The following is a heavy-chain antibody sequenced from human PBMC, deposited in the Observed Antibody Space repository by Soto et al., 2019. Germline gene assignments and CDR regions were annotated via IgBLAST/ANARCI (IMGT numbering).Heavy chain of an antibody. J-gene: IGHJ4*02. Sequence: PGGSLRLSCAASGFTFSSYAMSWVRQAPGKGLEWVSAISGSGGSTYYADSVKGRFTISRDNSKNTLYVQMNSLRAEDTAVYCCAKDRGYAYAGYFDYWGLGTLVTVSS. D-gene: IGHD5-18*01. CDR2: ISGSGGST. V-gene: IGHV3-23*01. CDR1: GFTFSSYA. CDR3: AKDRGYAYAGYFDY.